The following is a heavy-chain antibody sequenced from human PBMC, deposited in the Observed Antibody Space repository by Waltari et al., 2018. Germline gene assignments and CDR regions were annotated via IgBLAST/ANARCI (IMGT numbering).Heavy chain of an antibody. J-gene: IGHJ4*02. V-gene: IGHV1-69*08. CDR3: ARDFPPPCSGSYYTGDYFDY. CDR1: GGPFSSYT. Sequence: QVQLVQSGAEVKKPGSSVKVSCKASGGPFSSYTISWVRQAPGQGLEWMGRIIPILGIANYAQKFQGRVTLTADKSTSTAYMALRSLRSDATAVYYCARDFPPPCSGSYYTGDYFDYWGQGTLVTVSS. CDR2: IIPILGIA. D-gene: IGHD3-10*02.